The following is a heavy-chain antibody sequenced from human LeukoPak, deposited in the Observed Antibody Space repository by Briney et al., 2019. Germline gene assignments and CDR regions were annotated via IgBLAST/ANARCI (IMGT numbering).Heavy chain of an antibody. J-gene: IGHJ4*02. CDR1: GGTFSSYA. CDR2: IIPILGIA. D-gene: IGHD3-22*01. CDR3: ARDFGEGSGYYVYFDY. Sequence: ASVKVSCKASGGTFSSYAISWVRQAPGQGLEWMGRIIPILGIANYAQKFQGRVTITADKSTSTAYMELSSLRSEDTAVYYCARDFGEGSGYYVYFDYWGQGTLVTVSS. V-gene: IGHV1-69*04.